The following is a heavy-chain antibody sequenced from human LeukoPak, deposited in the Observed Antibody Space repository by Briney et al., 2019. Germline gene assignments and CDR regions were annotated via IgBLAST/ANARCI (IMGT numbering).Heavy chain of an antibody. V-gene: IGHV3-23*01. D-gene: IGHD3-22*01. J-gene: IGHJ4*02. CDR1: GFTFSTYA. CDR2: IGPNGDDI. Sequence: GGSLRLSCAASGFTFSTYAMTWVRQAPGRGLEWVTVIGPNGDDIRYADSVKGRFTISRDNSKNTLYLQMNSLRAEDTAVYFCAKRGVVIRVILVGFHKEAYYFDSWGQGALVTVSS. CDR3: AKRGVVIRVILVGFHKEAYYFDS.